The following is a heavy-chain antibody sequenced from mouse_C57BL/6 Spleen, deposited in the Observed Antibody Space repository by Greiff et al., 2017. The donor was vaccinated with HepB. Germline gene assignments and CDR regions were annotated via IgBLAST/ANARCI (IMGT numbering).Heavy chain of an antibody. Sequence: EVNVVESGGGLVQPGGSLKLSCAASGFTFSDYYMYWVRQTPEKRLEWGAYISNGGGSTYYPDTVKGRLTISRDNAKNTLYLQMSRLKSEDTAMYYCARRYYGPYWYFDVWGTGTTVTVSS. CDR1: GFTFSDYY. CDR2: ISNGGGST. CDR3: ARRYYGPYWYFDV. J-gene: IGHJ1*03. V-gene: IGHV5-12*01. D-gene: IGHD1-1*01.